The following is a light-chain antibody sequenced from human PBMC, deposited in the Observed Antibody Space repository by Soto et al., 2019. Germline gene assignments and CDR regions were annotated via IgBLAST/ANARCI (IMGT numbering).Light chain of an antibody. CDR3: QEYNNAPWT. CDR1: QDIINY. V-gene: IGKV1-27*01. J-gene: IGKJ1*01. Sequence: DIQMTQSPSSLSASVGDRVTITCRATQDIINYVAWYQQRPGSVPKLLISAASTLRSGVPSRFSGSGSGTDFTLTISSLQPEDAATYFCQEYNNAPWTFGQGTKVDIK. CDR2: AAS.